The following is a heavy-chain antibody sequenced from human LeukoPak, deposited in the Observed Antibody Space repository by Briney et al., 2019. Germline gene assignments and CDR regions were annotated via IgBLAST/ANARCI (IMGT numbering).Heavy chain of an antibody. J-gene: IGHJ6*03. CDR1: GYTFTSYG. CDR2: ISAYNGNT. CDR3: ARASYYDFWSGYWHYYYYMDV. D-gene: IGHD3-3*01. V-gene: IGHV1-18*01. Sequence: GASVKVSCKASGYTFTSYGISWVRQAPGQGLEWMGWISAYNGNTNYAQNLQGRVTMTTDTSTSTAYMELRSLRSDDTAVYYCARASYYDFWSGYWHYYYYMDVWGKGTTVTVSS.